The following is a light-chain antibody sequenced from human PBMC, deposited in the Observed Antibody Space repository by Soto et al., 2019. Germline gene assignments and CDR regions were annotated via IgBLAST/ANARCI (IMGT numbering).Light chain of an antibody. J-gene: IGKJ5*01. Sequence: DIQLTQSPSFLSASLGDRVTITCRDSQGISSYLAWYQQKPGKAPKLLIYAAATLQSGVPSRFSGSGSGTEFTLTISSLQPEDSATYYCQQLKSYPWTFGQGTRLEI. CDR2: AAA. CDR1: QGISSY. V-gene: IGKV1-9*01. CDR3: QQLKSYPWT.